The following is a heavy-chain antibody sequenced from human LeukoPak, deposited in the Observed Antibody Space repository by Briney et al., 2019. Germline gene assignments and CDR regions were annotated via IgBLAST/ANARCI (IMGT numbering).Heavy chain of an antibody. Sequence: ASVKVSCKASGYTFTSYGISWVRQAPGQGLEWMGWISAYNGNTNYAQKLQGRVTMTTDTSTSTAYMELRSLRSDATAVYYCARDRRVTMVRGVINNHSYRSINYYYYYMDVWGKGTTVTVSS. V-gene: IGHV1-18*01. CDR2: ISAYNGNT. CDR1: GYTFTSYG. J-gene: IGHJ6*03. D-gene: IGHD3-10*01. CDR3: ARDRRVTMVRGVINNHSYRSINYYYYYMDV.